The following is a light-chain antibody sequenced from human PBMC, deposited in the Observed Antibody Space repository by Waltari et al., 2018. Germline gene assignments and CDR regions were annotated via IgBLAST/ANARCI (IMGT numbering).Light chain of an antibody. J-gene: IGKJ1*01. CDR3: QNHERLPAT. CDR1: QSIGRY. CDR2: GAS. Sequence: EVVLTQSPGTLSLSPGETATLSCRASQSIGRYLAWYQQKSGQAPRLLIYGASTRATGIPDRFSGSGSGTDFSLTISRLEAEDFAVYYCQNHERLPATFGQGTKVEMK. V-gene: IGKV3-20*01.